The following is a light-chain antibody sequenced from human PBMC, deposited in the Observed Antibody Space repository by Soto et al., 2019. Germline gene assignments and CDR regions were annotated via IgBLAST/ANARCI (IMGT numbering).Light chain of an antibody. Sequence: EIVLTQSPGTLSSSPGERATLSCRASQSVSSSYLAWYQQKPGQAPRLLIYGASSRATGIPDRFSGSESGTDFTLSISRLEPEDFAVYYCHQYGSSSYTFGQGTKLEIK. CDR2: GAS. J-gene: IGKJ2*01. CDR3: HQYGSSSYT. V-gene: IGKV3-20*01. CDR1: QSVSSSY.